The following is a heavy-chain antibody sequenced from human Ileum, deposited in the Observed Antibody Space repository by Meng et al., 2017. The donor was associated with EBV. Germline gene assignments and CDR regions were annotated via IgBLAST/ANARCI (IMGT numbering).Heavy chain of an antibody. V-gene: IGHV4-4*02. CDR2: IHHTRGP. Sequence: QAPVEAAGPGVVGPLGAFALTFSVSCDSISNEHWLSWARQSPGKGLEWIGEIHHTRGPNYNPSLKSRVIISVDKSNNHFSLRLSAVTAADTAVYYCASNGAFSLDHWGQGTLVTVSS. CDR1: CDSISNEHW. CDR3: ASNGAFSLDH. J-gene: IGHJ4*02. D-gene: IGHD2-8*01.